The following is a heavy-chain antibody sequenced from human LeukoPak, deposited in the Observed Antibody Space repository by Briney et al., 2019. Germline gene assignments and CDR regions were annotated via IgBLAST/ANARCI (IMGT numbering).Heavy chain of an antibody. CDR3: ARTRDCSKTNCYVMDP. CDR1: GYTFTTYG. V-gene: IGHV1-18*04. D-gene: IGHD2-2*01. Sequence: GASVKVSCTAFGYTFTTYGINWVRQAPGQGLEWMGWIDPYNINTHYAQKVQGRVTMTTDTSTSTAYMELRSLRSDDTAVYYCARTRDCSKTNCYVMDPWGQGTLVTVSS. CDR2: IDPYNINT. J-gene: IGHJ5*02.